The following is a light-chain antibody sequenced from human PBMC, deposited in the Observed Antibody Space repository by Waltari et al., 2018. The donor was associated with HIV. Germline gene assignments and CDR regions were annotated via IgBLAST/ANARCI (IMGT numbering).Light chain of an antibody. CDR3: PQSYSTPQT. J-gene: IGKJ2*01. Sequence: DIQMTQSPSSLSASVGDRVTITCRASQSISSYLNWYQQKPGKAPKLLIYAASSLQSGVPSRFSGSGSGTDFTLTISSLQPEDFATYYCPQSYSTPQTFGQWTKLEIK. V-gene: IGKV1-39*01. CDR1: QSISSY. CDR2: AAS.